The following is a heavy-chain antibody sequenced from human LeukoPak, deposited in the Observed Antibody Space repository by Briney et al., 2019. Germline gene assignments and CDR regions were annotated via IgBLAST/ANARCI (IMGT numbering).Heavy chain of an antibody. Sequence: SETLSLTCTVSGGSISSYYWSWIRQPPGKGLEWIGYIYYSGSTNYNPSLKSRVTISVDTSKNQFSLQLNSVTPEDTAVYYCARDLVAAMEFDPWGQGTLVTVSS. CDR2: IYYSGST. J-gene: IGHJ5*02. CDR1: GGSISSYY. CDR3: ARDLVAAMEFDP. D-gene: IGHD2-15*01. V-gene: IGHV4-59*12.